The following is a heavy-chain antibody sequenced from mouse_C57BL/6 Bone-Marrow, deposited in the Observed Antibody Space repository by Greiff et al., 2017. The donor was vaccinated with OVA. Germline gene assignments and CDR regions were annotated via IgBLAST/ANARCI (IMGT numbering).Heavy chain of an antibody. CDR3: ARSRWLLRGYWYFDV. V-gene: IGHV1-81*01. D-gene: IGHD2-3*01. J-gene: IGHJ1*03. Sequence: QVQLQQSGAELARPGASVKLSCKASGYTFTSYGISWVKQRTGQGLEWIGEIYPRSGNTYYNEKFKGKATLTADKSSSTAYMELRSLTSEDSAVYFCARSRWLLRGYWYFDVWGTGTTVTGSS. CDR1: GYTFTSYG. CDR2: IYPRSGNT.